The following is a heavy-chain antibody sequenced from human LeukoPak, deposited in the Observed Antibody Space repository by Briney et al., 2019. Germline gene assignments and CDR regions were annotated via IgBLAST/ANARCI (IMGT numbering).Heavy chain of an antibody. Sequence: GASVTVSCKASGYTFTGYYMHWVRQAPGQGLEWMGWINPNSGGTNYAQKFQGRVTMTRDTSISTAYMELSRLRSDDTAVYYCARTYYYDSSSFPYYGMDVWGQGTTVTVSS. D-gene: IGHD3-22*01. CDR1: GYTFTGYY. CDR2: INPNSGGT. J-gene: IGHJ6*02. V-gene: IGHV1-2*02. CDR3: ARTYYYDSSSFPYYGMDV.